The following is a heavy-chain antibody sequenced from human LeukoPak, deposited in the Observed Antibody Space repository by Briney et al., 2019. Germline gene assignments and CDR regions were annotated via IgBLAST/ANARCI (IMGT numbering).Heavy chain of an antibody. CDR2: IYHSGST. CDR3: ARGEYQLPLFDY. D-gene: IGHD2-2*01. CDR1: GYSINSGYY. V-gene: IGHV4-38-2*01. Sequence: KTSETLSLTCAVSGYSINSGYYWGWIRQPPGKGLEWIGIIYHSGSTYYNPSLKSRVTISVDTSKNQFSLKLSSVAAADTAVYYCARGEYQLPLFDYWGQGTLVTVSS. J-gene: IGHJ4*02.